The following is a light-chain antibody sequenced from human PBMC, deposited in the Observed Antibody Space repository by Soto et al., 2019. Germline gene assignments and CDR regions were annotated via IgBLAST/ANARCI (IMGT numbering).Light chain of an antibody. CDR1: QSVSSN. Sequence: EIVMTQAPATLSVSPGERATLACRASQSVSSNLARYQQKPGQAPRLLIYGASTRSTGIPARFSASGSGIEFTLTISSLQSEEFAVYYCQQYNNWPPSTFGQGTKVEI. CDR3: QQYNNWPPST. J-gene: IGKJ1*01. V-gene: IGKV3-15*01. CDR2: GAS.